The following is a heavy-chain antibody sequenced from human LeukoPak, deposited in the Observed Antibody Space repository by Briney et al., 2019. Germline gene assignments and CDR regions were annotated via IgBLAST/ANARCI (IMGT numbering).Heavy chain of an antibody. D-gene: IGHD3-10*01. CDR1: GFTFSSYS. CDR2: INSSSGAI. Sequence: GGSLRLSCAASGFTFSSYSMNWVRQAPGKGLEWISYINSSSGAIYYADSVKGRFTISRDNAKNSLYLQMSSLRAEDTAVYYCARDGLVYVSGSYSIVDLDYWGQGTLVTVSS. V-gene: IGHV3-48*04. CDR3: ARDGLVYVSGSYSIVDLDY. J-gene: IGHJ4*02.